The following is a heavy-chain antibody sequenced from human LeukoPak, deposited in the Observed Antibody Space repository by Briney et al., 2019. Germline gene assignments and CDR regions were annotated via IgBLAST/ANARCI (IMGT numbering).Heavy chain of an antibody. V-gene: IGHV1-46*01. Sequence: GASVKVSCKASGYTFTNYYIRWVRQAPGQGLEWMGMIIPSDGFTTYAQKFQGRLTMTRDMSTSTVYMELSSLRSEDTALYYCATAGRRLFGLLIPLSFDYWGQGTLVTVSS. CDR1: GYTFTNYY. CDR3: ATAGRRLFGLLIPLSFDY. J-gene: IGHJ4*02. D-gene: IGHD3-3*01. CDR2: IIPSDGFT.